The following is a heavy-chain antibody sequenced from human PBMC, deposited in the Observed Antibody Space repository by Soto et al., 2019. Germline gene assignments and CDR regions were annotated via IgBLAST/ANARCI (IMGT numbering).Heavy chain of an antibody. CDR1: GGSISSYY. CDR2: IYYSGST. CDR3: ARAYGDYVFDY. J-gene: IGHJ4*02. Sequence: QVQLQESGPGLVKPSETLSLTCTVSGGSISSYYWSWIRQPPGKGLEWIGYIYYSGSTNYNPSLKXRXPXSXXTSKNQFSLKLSSVTAADTAVYYCARAYGDYVFDYWGQGTLVTVSS. V-gene: IGHV4-59*01. D-gene: IGHD4-17*01.